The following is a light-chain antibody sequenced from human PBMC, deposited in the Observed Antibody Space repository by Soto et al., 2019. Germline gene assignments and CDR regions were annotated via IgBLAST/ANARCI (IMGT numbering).Light chain of an antibody. J-gene: IGKJ5*01. CDR2: AAS. Sequence: IQLTQSPSSLSASVGDRVTITCRASQGISSYLAWYQQKPVKAPKLLIYAASTLQSGVPSRFSGSGSGTDFTLTISSLQPEDFATYYCQQLNSYPSITFGQGTRLEI. V-gene: IGKV1-9*01. CDR1: QGISSY. CDR3: QQLNSYPSIT.